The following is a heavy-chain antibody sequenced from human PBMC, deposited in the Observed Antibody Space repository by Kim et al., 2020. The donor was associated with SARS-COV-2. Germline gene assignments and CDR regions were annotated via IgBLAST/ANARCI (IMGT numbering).Heavy chain of an antibody. D-gene: IGHD2-21*02. J-gene: IGHJ4*02. CDR1: GFTFNAYS. Sequence: GGSLRLSCAASGFTFNAYSMHWVRQPPGKGLEWVAVIWYDEYKKYYAESVKGRFIVSRDNSNNTLYLQVNSLKAEDTADYYCARDFTADYFDYWGQGTLVTVSS. CDR2: IWYDEYKK. CDR3: ARDFTADYFDY. V-gene: IGHV3-33*01.